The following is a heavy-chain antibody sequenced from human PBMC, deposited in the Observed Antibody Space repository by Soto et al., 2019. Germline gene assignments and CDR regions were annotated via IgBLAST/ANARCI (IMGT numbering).Heavy chain of an antibody. CDR3: AKFFVERGGSSGWPWTFHY. J-gene: IGHJ4*02. CDR1: GFTFSSDA. V-gene: IGHV3-23*01. D-gene: IGHD6-25*01. Sequence: EVQLLESGGGLVQPGRSLRLSCAASGFTFSSDAMSWVRQAPGKGLEWVSAISGSGGTTYYAASVKGRFTISRDNSKNTLFLQMNSLRAEDTAVYYCAKFFVERGGSSGWPWTFHYWGQGTLVTVSS. CDR2: ISGSGGTT.